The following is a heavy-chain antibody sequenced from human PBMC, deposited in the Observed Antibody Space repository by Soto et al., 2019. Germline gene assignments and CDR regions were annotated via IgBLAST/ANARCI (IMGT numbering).Heavy chain of an antibody. D-gene: IGHD3-22*01. CDR1: GGTFSSYA. V-gene: IGHV1-69*06. CDR2: IIPIFGTA. J-gene: IGHJ6*02. Sequence: QVQLVQSGAEVKKPGSSVKVSCKASGGTFSSYAISWVRQAPGQGLEWMGGIIPIFGTANYAQKFQGRVTITADKSTSTAYMELSSLRSEDTAVYYCASQPAIYDSSGWDYYYYGMDVWGQGTTVTVSS. CDR3: ASQPAIYDSSGWDYYYYGMDV.